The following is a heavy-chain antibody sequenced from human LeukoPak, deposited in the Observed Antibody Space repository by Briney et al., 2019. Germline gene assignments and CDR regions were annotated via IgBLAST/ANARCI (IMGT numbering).Heavy chain of an antibody. D-gene: IGHD4-17*01. CDR2: IKSKRNGGTT. CDR3: GTDSYGVPTPFEY. CDR1: GFTFHNAW. V-gene: IGHV3-15*01. Sequence: SGGSLRLSCVASGFTFHNAWMSWVRQAPGKGLEWVGRIKSKRNGGTTDYAAPVKGRFTVSRDDSTNTLFLQMTSLKADDTGLYYCGTDSYGVPTPFEYWGQGSLVTVSS. J-gene: IGHJ4*02.